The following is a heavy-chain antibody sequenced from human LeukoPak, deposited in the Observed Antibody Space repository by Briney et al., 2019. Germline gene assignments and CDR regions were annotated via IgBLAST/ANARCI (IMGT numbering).Heavy chain of an antibody. CDR1: GFSLSGYW. D-gene: IGHD2-15*01. Sequence: GGSLRLSCVASGFSLSGYWMYWVRQAPGKGLMSISRNNGDGSTTNYADVVKGRFTMSRDNVKNTLYLQMNSLRVEDTAVYYCARDPRNVGLAPWGQGTLVTVSS. J-gene: IGHJ5*02. CDR3: ARDPRNVGLAP. CDR2: NNGDGSTT. V-gene: IGHV3-74*01.